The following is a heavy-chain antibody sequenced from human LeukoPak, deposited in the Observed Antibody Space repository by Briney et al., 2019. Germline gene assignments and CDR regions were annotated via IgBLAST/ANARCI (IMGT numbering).Heavy chain of an antibody. J-gene: IGHJ4*02. CDR1: GLTFSTYS. D-gene: IGHD6-6*01. CDR3: ARDRYQYSSSSAFDY. Sequence: GGSLRLSCVVSGLTFSTYSMNWVRQAPGRGLEWVSSISTSSITIFYADSVKGRFTISRDNSKNTLSLQMNSLRAEDTAVYFCARDRYQYSSSSAFDYWGQGTLVTVSS. V-gene: IGHV3-21*01. CDR2: ISTSSITI.